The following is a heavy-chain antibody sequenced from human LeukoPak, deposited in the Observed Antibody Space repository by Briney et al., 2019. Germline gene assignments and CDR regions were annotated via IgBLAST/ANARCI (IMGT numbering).Heavy chain of an antibody. CDR3: ARAKYYYDSSGYYVNYYYYGMDV. V-gene: IGHV4-31*03. J-gene: IGHJ6*02. CDR2: IYYSGST. Sequence: SETLSLTCTVSGGSISSGGYYWSWIRQHPGKGLEWIGYIYYSGSTYYNPSLKSRVTISVDTSKNQFSLKLSSVTAADTAVYYCARAKYYYDSSGYYVNYYYYGMDVWGQGTTVTVSS. D-gene: IGHD3-22*01. CDR1: GGSISSGGYY.